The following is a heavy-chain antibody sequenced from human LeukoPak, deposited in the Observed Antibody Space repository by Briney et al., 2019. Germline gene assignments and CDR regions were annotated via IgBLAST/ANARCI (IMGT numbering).Heavy chain of an antibody. Sequence: SVKVSCKASGFTFTSSAMQRVRQARGQRLEWIGWIVVGSGNTNYAQKFQERVTITRDMSTSTAYMELSSLRSEDTAVYYCAAALEYQLLKGYFDLWGRGTLVTVSS. D-gene: IGHD2-2*01. CDR1: GFTFTSSA. J-gene: IGHJ2*01. CDR3: AAALEYQLLKGYFDL. V-gene: IGHV1-58*02. CDR2: IVVGSGNT.